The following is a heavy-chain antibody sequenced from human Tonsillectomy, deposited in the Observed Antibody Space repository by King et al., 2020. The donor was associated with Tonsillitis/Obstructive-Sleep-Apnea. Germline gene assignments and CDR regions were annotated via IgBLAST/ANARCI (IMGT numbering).Heavy chain of an antibody. CDR2: IYYSGST. CDR1: GGCISSYY. CDR3: ARLVTYYDLWSGYSPMDYGMDV. V-gene: IGHV4-59*08. D-gene: IGHD3-3*01. Sequence: QLQESGPGLVKPSETLSLTCTVSGGCISSYYWSWIRQHPGKGLEWIGYIYYSGSTNYNPSLNSRVTISVDTSKNQFSLKLSSVTAADTAVYYCARLVTYYDLWSGYSPMDYGMDVWGQGTTVTVSS. J-gene: IGHJ6*02.